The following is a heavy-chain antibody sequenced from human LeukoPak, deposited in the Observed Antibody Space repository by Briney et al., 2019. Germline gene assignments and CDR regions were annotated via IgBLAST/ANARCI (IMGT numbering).Heavy chain of an antibody. J-gene: IGHJ3*02. V-gene: IGHV3-7*01. CDR1: GFTFSYYW. CDR3: ARDRGTYYYDSTSHYDAFDI. D-gene: IGHD3-22*01. Sequence: GGSLRLSCAASGFTFSYYWMSWVRQAPGKGLEWVANIKQDGSETYYVDSVKGRFTISRDNAKNSLYLQMNSLRAEDTAVYYCARDRGTYYYDSTSHYDAFDIWGQGTMVTVSS. CDR2: IKQDGSET.